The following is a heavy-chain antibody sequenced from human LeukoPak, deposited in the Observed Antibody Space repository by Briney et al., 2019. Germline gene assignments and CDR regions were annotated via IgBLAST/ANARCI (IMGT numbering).Heavy chain of an antibody. V-gene: IGHV3-48*03. J-gene: IGHJ4*02. Sequence: GGSLRLSCAASGFTFSSYDMNWVRQAPGKGLEWVSHIDSSGSDIYYADSVKGRFTISRDNAKNSLYLQMDSLGAEDSAVYYCVREGSAGGFDYCGQGTLVAVSS. CDR3: VREGSAGGFDY. D-gene: IGHD2-15*01. CDR1: GFTFSSYD. CDR2: IDSSGSDI.